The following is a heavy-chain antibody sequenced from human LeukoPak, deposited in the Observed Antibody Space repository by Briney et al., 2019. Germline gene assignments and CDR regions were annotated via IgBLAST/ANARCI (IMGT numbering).Heavy chain of an antibody. CDR2: FDPEDGET. Sequence: ASVTVSCKVSGYTLTELSMHWVRQAPGKGLEWMGGFDPEDGETIYAQKFQGRVTMTEDTSTDTAYMELSSLRSEDTAVYYCATDGLYSGSYLMFDYWGQGTLVTVSS. V-gene: IGHV1-24*01. J-gene: IGHJ4*02. D-gene: IGHD1-26*01. CDR1: GYTLTELS. CDR3: ATDGLYSGSYLMFDY.